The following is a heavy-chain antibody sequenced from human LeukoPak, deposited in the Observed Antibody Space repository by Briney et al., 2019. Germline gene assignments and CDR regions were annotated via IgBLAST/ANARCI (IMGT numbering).Heavy chain of an antibody. CDR1: GFTFRRYW. V-gene: IGHV3-7*04. CDR3: TRDSPGYGAYDFD. D-gene: IGHD5-12*01. Sequence: PGGSLRLSCAASGFTFRRYWMSWVRQAPGKGLEWVGNINEDESKEYYMDSVKGRFTISRDNAKNSLYLQMNSLRAEDTAVYYCTRDSPGYGAYDFDWGQGTLVTVS. J-gene: IGHJ4*02. CDR2: INEDESKE.